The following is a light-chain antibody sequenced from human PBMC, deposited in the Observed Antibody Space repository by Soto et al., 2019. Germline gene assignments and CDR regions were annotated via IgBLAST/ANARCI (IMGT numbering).Light chain of an antibody. V-gene: IGLV7-46*01. Sequence: QAVVTQEPSLTVSPGGTVTLTCGSSTGAVTSGHYPYWIQQKPGLAPRTLIYDTSNRNSWTPARFSGSLLGGKAALTLSGAQPEDEAEYYCLLLFGGTRVFGGGTKLTVL. CDR2: DTS. CDR1: TGAVTSGHY. CDR3: LLLFGGTRV. J-gene: IGLJ2*01.